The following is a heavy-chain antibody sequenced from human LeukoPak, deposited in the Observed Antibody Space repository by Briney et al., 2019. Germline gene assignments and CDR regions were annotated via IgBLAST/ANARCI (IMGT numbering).Heavy chain of an antibody. V-gene: IGHV3-23*01. D-gene: IGHD6-13*01. J-gene: IGHJ4*02. CDR3: AKRRRSIAAAGLDY. CDR1: GFTFSSYG. Sequence: GGSLRLSCAASGFTFSSYGMSWVRQAPGKGLEWVSAISGSGGSTYYADSVKGRFTISRDNSKNTLYLQMNSLRAEDTAVYYCAKRRRSIAAAGLDYWGQGTLVTVSS. CDR2: ISGSGGST.